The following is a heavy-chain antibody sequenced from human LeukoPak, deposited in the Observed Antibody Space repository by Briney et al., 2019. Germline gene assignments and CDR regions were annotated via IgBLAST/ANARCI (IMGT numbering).Heavy chain of an antibody. CDR2: ISIAGEI. D-gene: IGHD2-2*03. Sequence: SETLSLTCAVYEGTLSGYFWSWVRQPPGKGLEWIGEISIAGEINYNPSLRSRATISMDTTKNQFSLTLSSVIVADTALYHCVRQIGSGAFDLWGRDRVVIVSS. CDR3: VRQIGSGAFDL. V-gene: IGHV4-34*01. CDR1: EGTLSGYF. J-gene: IGHJ3*01.